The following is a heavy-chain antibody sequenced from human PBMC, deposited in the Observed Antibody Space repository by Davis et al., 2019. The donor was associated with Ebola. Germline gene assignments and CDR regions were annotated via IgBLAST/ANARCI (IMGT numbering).Heavy chain of an antibody. Sequence: PGGSLRPSCAASGFTFSSYWMNWVRRARGEGRVWVSRINDYGSDINYADSVKGRLTISRDNAKNPLYLQMNSLRAADTAVYYCVRGRIVAETVGSWFDPWGQGTLVTVSS. CDR3: VRGRIVAETVGSWFDP. D-gene: IGHD5-12*01. CDR1: GFTFSSYW. V-gene: IGHV3-74*01. CDR2: INDYGSDI. J-gene: IGHJ5*02.